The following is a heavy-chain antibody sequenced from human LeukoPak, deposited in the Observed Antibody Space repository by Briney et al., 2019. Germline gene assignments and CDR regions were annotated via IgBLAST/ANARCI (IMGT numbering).Heavy chain of an antibody. CDR3: ARDMGWQQFDQ. CDR2: IKKDGGET. V-gene: IGHV3-7*01. CDR1: GFTFSSYW. Sequence: GGSLRLSCAASGFTFSSYWMSWVRQAPGKGLERVANIKKDGGETYYMESVEGRFTISRDNARNSLYLQMNSLTVEDTAVYYCARDMGWQQFDQWGQGTLVTVSS. D-gene: IGHD5-24*01. J-gene: IGHJ4*02.